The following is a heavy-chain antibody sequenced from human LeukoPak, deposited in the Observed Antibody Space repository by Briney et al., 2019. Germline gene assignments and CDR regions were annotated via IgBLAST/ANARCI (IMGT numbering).Heavy chain of an antibody. CDR1: GVTVGTNS. D-gene: IGHD2-21*01. Sequence: GGSLRLSCAASGVTVGTNSMSWARQSPGKGLEWVSVIYSGGSTYNADSVNGRFTVSSTNSRNTLFLPMNNLRAEDTALYFCASAREYCGSAECYEYFQHWGQGTLVIVSS. V-gene: IGHV3-53*01. CDR3: ASAREYCGSAECYEYFQH. CDR2: IYSGGST. J-gene: IGHJ1*01.